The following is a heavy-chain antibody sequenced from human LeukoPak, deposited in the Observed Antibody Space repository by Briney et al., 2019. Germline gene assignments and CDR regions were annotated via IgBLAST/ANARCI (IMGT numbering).Heavy chain of an antibody. J-gene: IGHJ4*02. V-gene: IGHV3-30*18. Sequence: GGSLRLSCAASGFTFSSYGMHWVRQAPGKGLEWVAVTSYDGSNKYYVDSVKGRFTISRDNSKNTLYLQMDSLRAEDTAVYYCAKDKGREGDYWGQGNLVTVSS. CDR1: GFTFSSYG. CDR2: TSYDGSNK. CDR3: AKDKGREGDY.